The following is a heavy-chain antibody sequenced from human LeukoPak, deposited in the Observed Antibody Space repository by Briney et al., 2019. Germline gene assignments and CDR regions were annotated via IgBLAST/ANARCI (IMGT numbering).Heavy chain of an antibody. Sequence: PGGSLRLSCAASGFTFSSYAMSWVRQAPGKGLEWVSAISGSGGGTYYADSVKGRFTISRDNSKNTLYLQMNSLRAEDTAVYYCTKDARLYYDFWSGYQKDAFDIWGQGTMVTVSS. J-gene: IGHJ3*02. V-gene: IGHV3-23*01. D-gene: IGHD3-3*01. CDR2: ISGSGGGT. CDR1: GFTFSSYA. CDR3: TKDARLYYDFWSGYQKDAFDI.